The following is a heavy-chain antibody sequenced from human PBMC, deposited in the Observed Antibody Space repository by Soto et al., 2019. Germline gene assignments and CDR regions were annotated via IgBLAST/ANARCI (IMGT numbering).Heavy chain of an antibody. Sequence: EVQLVESGGGLVQPGRSLRLSCTASGLTFSSYGMKWVRQAPGKGLEWVSHISSSTSTIYYADSVKGRFTISRDNAKNSLSLQMNSLRDEDTAVYYCARGGYSYGHFQHWGQGTLVTVSS. D-gene: IGHD5-18*01. CDR1: GLTFSSYG. CDR3: ARGGYSYGHFQH. V-gene: IGHV3-48*02. CDR2: ISSSTSTI. J-gene: IGHJ1*01.